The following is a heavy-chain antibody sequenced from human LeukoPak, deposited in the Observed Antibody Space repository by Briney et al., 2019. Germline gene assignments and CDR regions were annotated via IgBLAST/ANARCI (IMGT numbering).Heavy chain of an antibody. CDR1: GFTFSSYA. V-gene: IGHV3-30-3*01. CDR3: ARGEASSSSWYWYFDF. J-gene: IGHJ2*01. CDR2: ISYDGSNK. Sequence: GGSLRLSCAASGFTFSSYAMHWVRQAPGKGLEWVAVISYDGSNKYYADSVKGRFTISRDNSKNLLYLQMNSLRAEDTAVYYCARGEASSSSWYWYFDFWGRGTLVTVSS. D-gene: IGHD6-13*01.